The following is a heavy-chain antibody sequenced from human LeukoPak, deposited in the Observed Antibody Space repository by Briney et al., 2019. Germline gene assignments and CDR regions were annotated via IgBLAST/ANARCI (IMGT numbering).Heavy chain of an antibody. CDR3: TRRPTVTTKGFWFDP. Sequence: GRSLRLSCTASGFTFGDYAMSWVRQAPGKGLGWVGFIRSKAYGGTAEYAASVKGRFTISRDDSKSIAYLQMNSLKTEDTAVYYCTRRPTVTTKGFWFDPWGQGTLVTVSS. J-gene: IGHJ5*02. D-gene: IGHD4-11*01. CDR1: GFTFGDYA. CDR2: IRSKAYGGTA. V-gene: IGHV3-49*04.